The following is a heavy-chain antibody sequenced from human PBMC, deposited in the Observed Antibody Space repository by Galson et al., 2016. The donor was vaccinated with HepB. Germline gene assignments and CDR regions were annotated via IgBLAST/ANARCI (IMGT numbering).Heavy chain of an antibody. Sequence: QSGAEVKKPGESLKISCKGSGYNFSTYWIGWVRQMPGKGLEWMGIIYPGDSDTRYSPSFQGQVTMSADKSISTAYLQWSSLKASDTAMYYCARRWERGATGFDPWGQGTLVTVSS. D-gene: IGHD5-12*01. J-gene: IGHJ5*02. V-gene: IGHV5-51*01. CDR3: ARRWERGATGFDP. CDR2: IYPGDSDT. CDR1: GYNFSTYW.